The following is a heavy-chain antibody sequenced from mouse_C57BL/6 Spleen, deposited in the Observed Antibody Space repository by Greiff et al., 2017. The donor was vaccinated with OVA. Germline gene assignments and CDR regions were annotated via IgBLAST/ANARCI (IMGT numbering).Heavy chain of an antibody. D-gene: IGHD2-3*01. CDR2: IRNKANGYTT. CDR1: GFTFTDYY. V-gene: IGHV7-3*01. CDR3: ARYMAVDGYYSYAMDY. J-gene: IGHJ4*01. Sequence: EVMLVESGGGLVQPGGSLSLSCAASGFTFTDYYMSWVSQPPGKALEWLGFIRNKANGYTTEYSAYVKGRFTIARDNSQIILYLQMNALRAEDSATYYCARYMAVDGYYSYAMDYWGQGTSVTVSS.